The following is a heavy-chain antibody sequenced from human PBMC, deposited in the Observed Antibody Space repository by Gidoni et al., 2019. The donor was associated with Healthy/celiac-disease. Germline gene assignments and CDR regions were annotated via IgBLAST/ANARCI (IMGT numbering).Heavy chain of an antibody. J-gene: IGHJ6*02. CDR3: AAGVVVVPAATPSVGNYYGMDV. CDR2: IWYDGSNK. V-gene: IGHV3-33*01. Sequence: QVQLVESGGGVVQPGRSLRLSCAASVFTFSSYGMHWVRQAPGKGLEWVAVIWYDGSNKYYADSVKGRFTSSRDNSKNKLYLQMNSLRAEDTAVYYCAAGVVVVPAATPSVGNYYGMDVWGQGTTVTVSS. CDR1: VFTFSSYG. D-gene: IGHD2-2*01.